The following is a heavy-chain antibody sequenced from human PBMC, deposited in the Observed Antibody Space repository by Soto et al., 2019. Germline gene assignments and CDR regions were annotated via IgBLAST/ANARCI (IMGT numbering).Heavy chain of an antibody. V-gene: IGHV1-18*01. CDR3: ARESRYCSGGSCYFLPGIDY. Sequence: ASVKLSCKASGYTFTIYGISWVRQAPGQGPEWMGWISAYNGNANYAQKLQGRVTMTTDTSTSTAYMELRSLRSDDTAVYYCARESRYCSGGSCYFLPGIDYWGQGTLVTVSS. D-gene: IGHD2-15*01. J-gene: IGHJ4*02. CDR1: GYTFTIYG. CDR2: ISAYNGNA.